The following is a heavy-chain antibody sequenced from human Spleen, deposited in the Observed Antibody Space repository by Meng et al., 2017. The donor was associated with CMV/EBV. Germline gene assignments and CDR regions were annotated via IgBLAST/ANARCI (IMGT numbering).Heavy chain of an antibody. V-gene: IGHV2-5*01. CDR3: TLLRGMDSSSLFDY. D-gene: IGHD6-13*01. J-gene: IGHJ4*02. CDR2: IDWNDDK. CDR1: GCTLSNSGGG. Sequence: GCTLSNSGGGVGATRQPPGKALEWLALIDWNDDKRYSPSLKSRLAITKDTSKNQVVLTMTNMDPVDTATYYCTLLRGMDSSSLFDYWGQGTLVTVSS.